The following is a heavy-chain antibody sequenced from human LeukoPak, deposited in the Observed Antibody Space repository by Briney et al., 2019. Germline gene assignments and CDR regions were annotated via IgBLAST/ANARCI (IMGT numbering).Heavy chain of an antibody. CDR3: ARDGVAAAGTAVGWFDP. D-gene: IGHD6-13*01. J-gene: IGHJ5*02. CDR1: GASISNSNW. Sequence: SETLSLTCAVAGASISNSNWWTWVRQPPGKGLEWIGEIYHSGSTNYKPSLKSRATISVDKSKNQFSLKLSSVTAADTAVYYCARDGVAAAGTAVGWFDPWGQGTLVTVSS. V-gene: IGHV4-4*02. CDR2: IYHSGST.